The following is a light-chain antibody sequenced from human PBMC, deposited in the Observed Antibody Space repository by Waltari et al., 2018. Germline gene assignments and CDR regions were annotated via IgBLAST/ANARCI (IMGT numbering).Light chain of an antibody. CDR1: QIIASY. Sequence: DIQMTQSPSSLPASVGDRVTISCRSSQIIASYLNWYQQKPGTAPKLMIYAAHTLHSGVPSRFSGSGSGTEFILTISSLQPEDFATYYCQQSYSSPRTFGQGTKVEI. V-gene: IGKV1-39*01. J-gene: IGKJ2*01. CDR2: AAH. CDR3: QQSYSSPRT.